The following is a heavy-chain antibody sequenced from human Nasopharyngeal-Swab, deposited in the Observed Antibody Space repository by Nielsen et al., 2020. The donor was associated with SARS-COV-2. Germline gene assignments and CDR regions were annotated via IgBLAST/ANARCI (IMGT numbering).Heavy chain of an antibody. CDR3: AREIYGGKKDDAFDI. CDR1: GFTFSSYS. V-gene: IGHV3-21*01. D-gene: IGHD4-23*01. Sequence: GESLKISCAASGFTFSSYSMNWVRQAPGKGLEWVSSISSSSSYIYYADSVKGRFTISRDNAKNSLYLQMNSLRAEDTAVYYCAREIYGGKKDDAFDIWGQGTMVTVSS. CDR2: ISSSSSYI. J-gene: IGHJ3*02.